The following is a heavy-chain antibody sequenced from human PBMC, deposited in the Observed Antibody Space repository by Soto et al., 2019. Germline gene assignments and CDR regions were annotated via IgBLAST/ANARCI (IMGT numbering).Heavy chain of an antibody. CDR2: ISYDGSNK. J-gene: IGHJ2*01. V-gene: IGHV3-30*18. D-gene: IGHD3-22*01. CDR3: AKESWGNYYDSSGYPSNWYFDL. Sequence: QVQLVESGGGVVQPGRSLRLSCAASGFTFSSYGMHWVRQAPGKGLEWVAVISYDGSNKYYADSVKGRFTISRDNSKNTLYLQINSLRDEDTAVYYCAKESWGNYYDSSGYPSNWYFDLWGRGTLVTVSS. CDR1: GFTFSSYG.